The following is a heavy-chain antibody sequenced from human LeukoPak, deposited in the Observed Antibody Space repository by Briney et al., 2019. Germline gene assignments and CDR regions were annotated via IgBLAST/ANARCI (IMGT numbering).Heavy chain of an antibody. CDR1: GGSIGSYY. V-gene: IGHV4-59*01. Sequence: SETLSLTCTVSGGSIGSYYWSWIRQPPGKGLEWIGYIYYSGSTNYNPSLKSRVTISVDTSKNQFSLKLSSVTAADTAVYYCARTYYYGSGSYGFDYWGQGTLVTVSS. D-gene: IGHD3-10*01. CDR2: IYYSGST. CDR3: ARTYYYGSGSYGFDY. J-gene: IGHJ4*02.